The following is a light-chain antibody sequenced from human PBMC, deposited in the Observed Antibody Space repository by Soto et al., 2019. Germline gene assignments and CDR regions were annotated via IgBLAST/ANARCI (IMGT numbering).Light chain of an antibody. J-gene: IGLJ1*01. V-gene: IGLV2-14*01. CDR1: SSDVGSYNY. CDR2: EVR. Sequence: QSALTQPASVSGSPGQSITISCTGTSSDVGSYNYVAWYQQFPGKTPKLMIYEVRNRPSGVSSRFSGSKSDNTASLTISGLQAEDEADYYCISYTGSDTSYVFGTGTKVTVL. CDR3: ISYTGSDTSYV.